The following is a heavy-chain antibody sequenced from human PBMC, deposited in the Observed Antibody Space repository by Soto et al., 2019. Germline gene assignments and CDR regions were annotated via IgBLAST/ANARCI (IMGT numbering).Heavy chain of an antibody. CDR1: GGSISSYY. V-gene: IGHV4-59*08. CDR3: ARLRTGSSSYIDY. CDR2: IYYSGST. Sequence: PSETLSLTCTVSGGSISSYYWSWIRQPPGKGLEWIGYIYYSGSTNYNPSLKSRVTISVDTSKNQFSLKLSSVTAADTAVYYCARLRTGSSSYIDYWGQGTLVTVSS. J-gene: IGHJ4*02. D-gene: IGHD6-13*01.